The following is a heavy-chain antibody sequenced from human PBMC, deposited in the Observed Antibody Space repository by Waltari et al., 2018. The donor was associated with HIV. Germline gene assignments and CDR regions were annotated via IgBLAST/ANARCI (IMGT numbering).Heavy chain of an antibody. CDR1: GFTFSSYW. CDR3: ASGYSSSWRSDYYYYGMDV. J-gene: IGHJ6*02. Sequence: GSLRLSCAASGFTFSSYWMHWVRQAPGKGLVWVSRINSDGSSTSYADSVKGRFTISRDNAKNTLYLQMNSLRAEDTAVYYCASGYSSSWRSDYYYYGMDVWGQGTTVTVSS. D-gene: IGHD6-13*01. CDR2: INSDGSST. V-gene: IGHV3-74*01.